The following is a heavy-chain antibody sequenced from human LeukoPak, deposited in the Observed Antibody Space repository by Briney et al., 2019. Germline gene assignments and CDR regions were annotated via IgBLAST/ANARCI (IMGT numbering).Heavy chain of an antibody. CDR3: ARGKTDNWFAP. CDR2: INHSGST. Sequence: SETLSLTCAVYGGSFSGYYWSWIRQPPGKGLEWIGEINHSGSTNYNPSLKSRVTISVDTSKNQFSLKLSSVTAADTAVYYCARGKTDNWFAPWGQGTLVTVSS. J-gene: IGHJ5*02. V-gene: IGHV4-34*01. CDR1: GGSFSGYY.